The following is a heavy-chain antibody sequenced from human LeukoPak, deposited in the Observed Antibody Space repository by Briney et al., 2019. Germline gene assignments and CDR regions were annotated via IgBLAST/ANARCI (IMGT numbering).Heavy chain of an antibody. CDR1: GYTLTELS. Sequence: ASVKVSCKVSGYTLTELSMHCVRQAPGKGLEWMGGFDPEDGETIYAQKFQGRVTMTEDTSTDTAYMELSSLRSEDTAVYYCATELWWESRLRSDYWGQGTLVTVSS. J-gene: IGHJ4*02. V-gene: IGHV1-24*01. CDR3: ATELWWESRLRSDY. CDR2: FDPEDGET. D-gene: IGHD1-26*01.